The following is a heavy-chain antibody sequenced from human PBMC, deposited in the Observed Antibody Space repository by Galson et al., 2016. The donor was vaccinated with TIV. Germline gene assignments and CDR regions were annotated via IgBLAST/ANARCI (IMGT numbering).Heavy chain of an antibody. CDR1: GFTFSAYA. V-gene: IGHV3-23*01. Sequence: SLRLSCAASGFTFSAYAVNWVRQATGKGLEWVSSISATGISTYYGDSVKGRFTISRDNSKNTLSLQLNSLRAEDTAVYYCVKDMVRGVIGGFFQHWGQGTLVSVSS. D-gene: IGHD3-10*01. CDR3: VKDMVRGVIGGFFQH. J-gene: IGHJ1*01. CDR2: ISATGIST.